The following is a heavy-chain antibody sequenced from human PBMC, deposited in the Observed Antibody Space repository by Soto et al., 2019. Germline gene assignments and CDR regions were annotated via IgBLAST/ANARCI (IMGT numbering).Heavy chain of an antibody. Sequence: SVKVSCKASGGTFSSYAISLVRQAPGQGLEWMGGIIPIFGTANYAQKFQGRVTITADKSTSTAYMELSSLRSEDTAVYYCASGRYCSGGSCHYYYYGMDVWGQGTTVTVSS. J-gene: IGHJ6*02. CDR1: GGTFSSYA. CDR3: ASGRYCSGGSCHYYYYGMDV. V-gene: IGHV1-69*06. CDR2: IIPIFGTA. D-gene: IGHD2-15*01.